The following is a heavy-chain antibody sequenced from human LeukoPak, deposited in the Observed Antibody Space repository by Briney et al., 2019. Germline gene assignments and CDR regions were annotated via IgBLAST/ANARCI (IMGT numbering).Heavy chain of an antibody. D-gene: IGHD3-22*01. CDR3: ARWDSGGYYYSY. V-gene: IGHV1-8*01. CDR2: MNPNSGNT. J-gene: IGHJ4*02. CDR1: GYTFTSYD. Sequence: ASVKVSCKASGYTFTSYDTNWVRQATGQGLEWMGWMNPNSGNTGYAQKFQGRVTMTRNISISTVYMELSSLRSEDTAVYYCARWDSGGYYYSYWGQGTLVTVSS.